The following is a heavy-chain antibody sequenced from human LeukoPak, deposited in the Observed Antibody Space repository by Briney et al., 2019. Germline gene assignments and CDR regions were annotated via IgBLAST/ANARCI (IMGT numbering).Heavy chain of an antibody. CDR2: IYPGDSET. CDR1: RYNFTNYW. Sequence: ESLKISCKGSRYNFTNYWIGWVRQMPGKGLEWMGIIYPGDSETRYSPSFQGQVTISADKSINTAYLQWRSLEASDTAMYYCARRSVIVGAADNWGQGTLVTVSS. V-gene: IGHV5-51*01. CDR3: ARRSVIVGAADN. D-gene: IGHD1-26*01. J-gene: IGHJ4*02.